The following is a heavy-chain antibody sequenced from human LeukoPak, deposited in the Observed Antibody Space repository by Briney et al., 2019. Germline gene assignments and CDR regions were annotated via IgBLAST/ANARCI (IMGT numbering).Heavy chain of an antibody. V-gene: IGHV3-33*03. D-gene: IGHD3-22*01. CDR1: GFTFSNYH. J-gene: IGHJ4*02. CDR3: AKDVWDYYDKRGYPNYGADY. Sequence: GGSLRLSCAASGFTFSNYHIHWVRQAPGKGLEWVAVIWNDGSKQYYVGSVKGRFTISRDNSRSTLYLQMDSLRAEDTAVYYCAKDVWDYYDKRGYPNYGADYWGQGALVTVSS. CDR2: IWNDGSKQ.